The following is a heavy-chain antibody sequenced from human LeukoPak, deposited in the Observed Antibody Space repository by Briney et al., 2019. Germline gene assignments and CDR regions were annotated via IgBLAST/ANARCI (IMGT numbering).Heavy chain of an antibody. CDR3: ARARHHSYMVRGVIIYYYYGMDV. CDR2: MNPNSGNT. V-gene: IGHV1-8*01. Sequence: ASVKVSCKASGYTFTSYDINWVRQATGQGLEWMGWMNPNSGNTGYAQKFQGRVTMTRNTSISTAYMELSSLRSEDTVVYYCARARHHSYMVRGVIIYYYYGMDVWGQGTTVTVSS. CDR1: GYTFTSYD. D-gene: IGHD3-10*01. J-gene: IGHJ6*02.